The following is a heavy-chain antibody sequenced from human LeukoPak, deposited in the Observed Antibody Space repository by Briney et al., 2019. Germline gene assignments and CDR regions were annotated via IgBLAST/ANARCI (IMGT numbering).Heavy chain of an antibody. J-gene: IGHJ4*02. CDR3: ARVRSDNNSWYNIDY. V-gene: IGHV3-53*01. CDR1: GFTVSDNY. Sequence: GGSLRLSCAASGFTVSDNYMAWVRQAPGKGLEWVSLISSGGTTYSADSVKGRFTISRDNSKNTLYLQMNSLRGEDTAVYYCARVRSDNNSWYNIDYWGQGALITVSS. CDR2: ISSGGTT. D-gene: IGHD1-1*01.